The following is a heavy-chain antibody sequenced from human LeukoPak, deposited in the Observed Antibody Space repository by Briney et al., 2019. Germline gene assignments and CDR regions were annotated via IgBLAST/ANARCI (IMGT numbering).Heavy chain of an antibody. CDR3: VRDRGRGWYYMDR. V-gene: IGHV3-23*01. J-gene: IGHJ4*02. D-gene: IGHD6-19*01. CDR2: INSNGGTT. CDR1: GFTFSIYA. Sequence: PGGSLRLSCVASGFTFSIYAMSWVRQAPGKGLEWVSLINSNGGTTFYADSVRGRFTISRDNSKNTVSLQMNSLRADDTAVYFCVRDRGRGWYYMDRWGQGALVTVSS.